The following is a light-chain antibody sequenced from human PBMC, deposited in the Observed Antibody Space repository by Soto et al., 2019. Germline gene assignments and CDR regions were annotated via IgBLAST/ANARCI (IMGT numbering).Light chain of an antibody. CDR1: SSDIGAGYH. CDR2: GNN. Sequence: QPVLTQPPSVSGAPGQRVTISCTGRSSDIGAGYHVHWYQQLPGAAPKLLIYGNNNRPSGVPDRFSGSKSGTSASLAITGLQAEDEADYYCQSYDSSLSGSVFGGGTKLIVL. V-gene: IGLV1-40*01. CDR3: QSYDSSLSGSV. J-gene: IGLJ3*02.